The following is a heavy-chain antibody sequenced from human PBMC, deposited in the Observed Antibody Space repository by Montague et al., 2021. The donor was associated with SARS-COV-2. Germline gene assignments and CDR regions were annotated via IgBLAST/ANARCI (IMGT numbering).Heavy chain of an antibody. CDR3: VRHPHYDGLNGPPDF. J-gene: IGHJ4*02. D-gene: IGHD3-9*01. CDR2: GMYNKGT. CDR1: GVSGSGDY. V-gene: IGHV4-59*08. Sequence: SETRSLTCAGAGVSGSGDYRRRIGRAHVWRLEWVQDGMYNKGTKIKPSLKSRVAISVDTSKNQFSLRLTSVTAADTAFYYCVRHPHYDGLNGPPDFWDQGAVVTVSS.